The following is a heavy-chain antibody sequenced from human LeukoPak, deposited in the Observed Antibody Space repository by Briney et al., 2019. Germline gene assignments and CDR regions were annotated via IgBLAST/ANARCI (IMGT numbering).Heavy chain of an antibody. V-gene: IGHV1-8*01. D-gene: IGHD6-6*01. CDR2: MNPNSGNT. Sequence: ASVKVSCKASGYTFTSYDINWVRQATGQGPEWMGWMNPNSGNTGYAQKFQGRVTMTRNTSISTAYMELSSLRSEDTAVYYCARVLFRSSSRYFDYWGQGTLVTVSS. CDR1: GYTFTSYD. J-gene: IGHJ4*02. CDR3: ARVLFRSSSRYFDY.